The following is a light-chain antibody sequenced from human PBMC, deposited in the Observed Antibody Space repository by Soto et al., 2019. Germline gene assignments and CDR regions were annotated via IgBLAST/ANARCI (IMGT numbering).Light chain of an antibody. CDR2: DVS. V-gene: IGLV2-14*03. J-gene: IGLJ1*01. Sequence: QSVLTQPASVSGSPGQSITLSCTGTTSDVGGFDYVSWYQQHPGKVPQLMIFDVSKRPSGVSDRFSGSKSGNTASLTISWLQAEDEADYYCSSYTTTGTQVFGTGTK. CDR3: SSYTTTGTQV. CDR1: TSDVGGFDY.